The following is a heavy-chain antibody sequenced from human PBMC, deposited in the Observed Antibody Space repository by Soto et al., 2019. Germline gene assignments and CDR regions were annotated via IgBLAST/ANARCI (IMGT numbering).Heavy chain of an antibody. CDR3: ARQDHGDYEFFFDY. Sequence: SETLSLTCTVSGASIISTTKYWGWIRQPPGRGLEWIGTISSIGSTYYNPSLEGRVTISVDTSENQLSLKVTSVTAADTGLYYCARQDHGDYEFFFDYWGQGTLVTVSS. D-gene: IGHD4-17*01. CDR1: GASIISTTKY. CDR2: ISSIGST. V-gene: IGHV4-39*01. J-gene: IGHJ4*02.